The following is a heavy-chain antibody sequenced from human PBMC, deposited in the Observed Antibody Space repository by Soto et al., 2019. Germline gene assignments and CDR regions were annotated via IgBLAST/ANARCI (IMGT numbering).Heavy chain of an antibody. CDR1: GGSFSGYY. Sequence: QVQLQQWGAGLLKPSETLSLTCAVYGGSFSGYYWSWIRQPPGKGLEWIGEINHSGSTNYNPSLKGRVTISVDTSKNQFSLKLSSVTAADTAVYYCGCTSCRGPDPWGQGTLVTVSS. CDR2: INHSGST. J-gene: IGHJ5*02. D-gene: IGHD2-2*01. CDR3: GCTSCRGPDP. V-gene: IGHV4-34*01.